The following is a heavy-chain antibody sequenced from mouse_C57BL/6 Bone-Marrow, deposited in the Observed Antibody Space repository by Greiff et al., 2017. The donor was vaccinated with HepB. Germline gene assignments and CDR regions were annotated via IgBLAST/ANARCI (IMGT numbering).Heavy chain of an antibody. J-gene: IGHJ1*03. Sequence: DVKLQESGPGLVKPSQSLSLTCSVTGYSITSGYYWNWIRQFPGNKLEWMGYISYDGSNNYNPSLKNRISITRDTSKNQFFLKLNSVTTEDTATYYCASLTGTHWYFDVWGTGTTVTVSS. V-gene: IGHV3-6*01. CDR2: ISYDGSN. D-gene: IGHD4-1*01. CDR3: ASLTGTHWYFDV. CDR1: GYSITSGYY.